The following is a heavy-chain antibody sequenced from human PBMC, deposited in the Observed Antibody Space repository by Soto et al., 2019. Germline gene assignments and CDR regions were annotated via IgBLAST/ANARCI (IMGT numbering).Heavy chain of an antibody. CDR3: ARADCSSTSCYRPGAFDI. V-gene: IGHV1-69*01. Sequence: QVQLVQSGAEVKKPRSSVKVSCKASGGTFSSYAISWVRQAPGQGLEWMGGIIPIFGTANYAQKFQGRVTLAADESRSTAYMELSSLRSEDTAVYYCARADCSSTSCYRPGAFDIWGQGTMVSVS. J-gene: IGHJ3*02. CDR2: IIPIFGTA. CDR1: GGTFSSYA. D-gene: IGHD2-2*02.